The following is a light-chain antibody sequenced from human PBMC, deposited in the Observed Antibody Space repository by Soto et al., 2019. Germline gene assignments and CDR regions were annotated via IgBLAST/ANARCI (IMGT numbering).Light chain of an antibody. CDR1: QSIGSS. CDR2: DAS. J-gene: IGKJ1*01. V-gene: IGKV3-11*01. Sequence: EIVLTQSPATLSLSPGERATLSCRASQSIGSSLAWYQQKPGQAPRLLIYDASTRATGFPARFSGSGSGTDFTLTIGSLEPEGCAVYYCQQRSEWPRTFGQGTKVDIK. CDR3: QQRSEWPRT.